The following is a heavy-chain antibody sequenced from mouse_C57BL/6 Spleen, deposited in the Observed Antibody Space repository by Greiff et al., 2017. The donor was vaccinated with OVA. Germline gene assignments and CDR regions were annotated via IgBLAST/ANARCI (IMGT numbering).Heavy chain of an antibody. V-gene: IGHV3-8*01. J-gene: IGHJ1*03. D-gene: IGHD2-4*01. CDR2: ISYSGST. Sequence: EVKLQESGPGLAKPSQTLSLTCSVTGYSITSDYWNWLRKFPGNKLEYMGYISYSGSTYYNPSLKSRISITRDTSKNQYYLQLNSVTTEDTATYYCAMITTPHWYFDVWGTGTTVTVSS. CDR1: GYSITSDY. CDR3: AMITTPHWYFDV.